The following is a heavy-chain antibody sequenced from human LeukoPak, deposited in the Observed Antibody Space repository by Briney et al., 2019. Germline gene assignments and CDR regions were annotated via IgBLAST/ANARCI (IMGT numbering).Heavy chain of an antibody. CDR2: ISGTSSYI. CDR1: GFTFSTYS. CDR3: AREDDWNYEDY. Sequence: GGSLRLSCAASGFTFSTYSMNWVRQAPGKGLEWVSSISGTSSYIYYADSVKGRFTISRDNAKSSLSLQMNSLRAADTAIYYCAREDDWNYEDYWGQGTLVTVSS. D-gene: IGHD1-7*01. J-gene: IGHJ4*02. V-gene: IGHV3-21*01.